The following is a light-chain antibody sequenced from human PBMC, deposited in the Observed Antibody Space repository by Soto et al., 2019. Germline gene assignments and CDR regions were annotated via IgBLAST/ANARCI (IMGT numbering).Light chain of an antibody. Sequence: DIQMTQSPSSLSASVGDRVTITCQASQDITKYVNWYLQKPGKAPKLLISAASNSETGVPSRFSGSGSGTHFTFTINSLQPEDIATYYCQQYHNLPLTFGGGTKV. J-gene: IGKJ4*01. CDR3: QQYHNLPLT. CDR1: QDITKY. CDR2: AAS. V-gene: IGKV1-33*01.